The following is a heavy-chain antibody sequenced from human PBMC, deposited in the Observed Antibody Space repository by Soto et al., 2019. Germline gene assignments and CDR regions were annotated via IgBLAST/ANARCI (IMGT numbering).Heavy chain of an antibody. D-gene: IGHD3-16*01. CDR1: GFTFFAYW. CDR2: INSDGSHT. J-gene: IGHJ4*02. Sequence: GGSLRLSCAASGFTFFAYWIHWVRQVPGKGLVWVSRINSDGSHTCYADSVRGRFTISRDNAKNSLYLQMNSLRAEDTAVYYCSSRVFNYGYWGQGTLVTVSS. V-gene: IGHV3-74*01. CDR3: SSRVFNYGY.